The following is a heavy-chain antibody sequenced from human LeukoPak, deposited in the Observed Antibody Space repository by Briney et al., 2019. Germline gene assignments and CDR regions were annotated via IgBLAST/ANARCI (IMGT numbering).Heavy chain of an antibody. J-gene: IGHJ4*02. V-gene: IGHV4-39*01. D-gene: IGHD6-13*01. CDR2: IYYSGST. Sequence: SETLSLTCIVSGGSISSSSYYWGWIRQPPGKGREGGGSIYYSGSTYHNPPLKSRVTISVDTSKHQFSLKLSSVTAADTAVYYCASLIAAAGTFDYWGQGTLVTVSS. CDR1: GGSISSSSYY. CDR3: ASLIAAAGTFDY.